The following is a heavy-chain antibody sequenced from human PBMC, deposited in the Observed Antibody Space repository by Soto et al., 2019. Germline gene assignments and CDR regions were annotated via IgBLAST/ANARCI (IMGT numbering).Heavy chain of an antibody. Sequence: SETLSLTCTVSGGSISSGDYHWGWIRQHPGKGLGWIGSIYYSGSTYYNPSLKSRVIISADTSKNQFSLKLSSVTAADTAVYYCARDSGSGAFGVVNDFDYWGQGNLVTVSS. D-gene: IGHD3-3*01. CDR3: ARDSGSGAFGVVNDFDY. CDR2: IYYSGST. CDR1: GGSISSGDYH. V-gene: IGHV4-31*03. J-gene: IGHJ4*02.